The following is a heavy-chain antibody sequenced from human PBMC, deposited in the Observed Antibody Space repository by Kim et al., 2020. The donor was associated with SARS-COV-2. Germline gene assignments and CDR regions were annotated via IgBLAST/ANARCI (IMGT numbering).Heavy chain of an antibody. CDR2: IYTSGST. CDR1: GFSLSSDSYY. D-gene: IGHD6-13*01. Sequence: SETLSLTCTVSGFSLSSDSYYWGWLRQPAGKGLEWIGRIYTSGSTNYNPSIKSRDTISDNTSKNQFSQKLSSVTAADTAVYYCARDWQQKNRVVYGWVNYFDYWGQGALFTVSS. V-gene: IGHV4-61*02. J-gene: IGHJ4*02. CDR3: ARDWQQKNRVVYGWVNYFDY.